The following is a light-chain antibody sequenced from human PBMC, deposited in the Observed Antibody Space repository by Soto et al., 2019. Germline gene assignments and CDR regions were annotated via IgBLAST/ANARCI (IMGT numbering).Light chain of an antibody. CDR2: DVS. CDR1: SSDVGGYNY. Sequence: QSVLTQPASVSGSPGQSITISCTGTSSDVGGYNYVSWYQQHPGKAPKLMIYDVSNRPSGVSNRFSGSKSGNTASLTISGLQAEDEADYYCSSYTSSNTYVFGTGTTVTVL. CDR3: SSYTSSNTYV. J-gene: IGLJ1*01. V-gene: IGLV2-14*01.